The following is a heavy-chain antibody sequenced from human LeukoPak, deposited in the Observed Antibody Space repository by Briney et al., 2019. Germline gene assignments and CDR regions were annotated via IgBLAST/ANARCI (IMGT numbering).Heavy chain of an antibody. CDR3: ARTGLDSSSWYLYWFDP. CDR1: GYTFTSYG. Sequence: ASVKVSCKASGYTFTSYGISWVRQAPGQGLEWMGWISAYNGNTNYAQKLQGRVTMTTDTSTSTAYMELRSLRSDDTAVYYCARTGLDSSSWYLYWFDPWGQGTLVTVSS. CDR2: ISAYNGNT. V-gene: IGHV1-18*01. D-gene: IGHD6-13*01. J-gene: IGHJ5*02.